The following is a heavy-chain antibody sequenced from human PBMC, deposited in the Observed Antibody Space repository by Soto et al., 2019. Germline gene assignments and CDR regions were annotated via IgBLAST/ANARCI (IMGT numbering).Heavy chain of an antibody. D-gene: IGHD2-2*01. J-gene: IGHJ4*02. CDR1: GGSISSGGYY. CDR3: ASQAEYCSSTSCYGGGFDY. CDR2: IYYSGST. V-gene: IGHV4-31*03. Sequence: QVQLQESGPGLVKPSQTLSLTCTVSGGSISSGGYYWSWIRQHPGKGLEWIGYIYYSGSTYYNPSLRRRVTISVDTSKNQFSLELSSVTAADTAGYYCASQAEYCSSTSCYGGGFDYWGQGTLVTVSS.